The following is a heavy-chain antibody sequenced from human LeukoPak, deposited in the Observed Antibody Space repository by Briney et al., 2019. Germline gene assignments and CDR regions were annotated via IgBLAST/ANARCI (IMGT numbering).Heavy chain of an antibody. V-gene: IGHV3-7*01. J-gene: IGHJ4*02. CDR3: ARHSGSFYFDY. Sequence: PGGSLRLSCAASGFTFSSYWMSWVRQAPGKGLEWVANIKQNGSEKYYVDSVKGRFTISRDNAKNSLYLQMNSLRAEDTAVYYCARHSGSFYFDYWGQGTLVTVSS. CDR2: IKQNGSEK. D-gene: IGHD1-26*01. CDR1: GFTFSSYW.